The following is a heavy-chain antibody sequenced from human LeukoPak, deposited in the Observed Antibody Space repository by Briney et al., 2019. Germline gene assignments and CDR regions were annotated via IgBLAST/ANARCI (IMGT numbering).Heavy chain of an antibody. D-gene: IGHD3-3*01. CDR1: GGSFSNYY. Sequence: SETLSLTCAVYGGSFSNYYCSWIRQPPGKGLEWIGEINHSGSANYNPPLKSRVTISVDTSKNQFSLKLSSVTAADTAVYYCARAKRAYGFPYDYWGQGTLVTVSS. CDR2: INHSGSA. J-gene: IGHJ4*02. V-gene: IGHV4-34*01. CDR3: ARAKRAYGFPYDY.